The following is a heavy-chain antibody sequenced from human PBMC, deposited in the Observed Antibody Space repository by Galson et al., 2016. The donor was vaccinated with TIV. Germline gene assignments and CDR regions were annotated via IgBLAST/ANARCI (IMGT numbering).Heavy chain of an antibody. CDR1: GYSISRGFY. CDR2: IYHGGST. CDR3: ARGTGFSYGFWY. D-gene: IGHD5-18*01. J-gene: IGHJ4*02. V-gene: IGHV4-38-2*01. Sequence: LSLTCAVSGYSISRGFYWAWIRQPPGKGLEWMGTIYHGGSTYFNPSLKSRVAISVDTSKNLFSLKLTSVTASDTAVYYCARGTGFSYGFWYWGQGALVTVSS.